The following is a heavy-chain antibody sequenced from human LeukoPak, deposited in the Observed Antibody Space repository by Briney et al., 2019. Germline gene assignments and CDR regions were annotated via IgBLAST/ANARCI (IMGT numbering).Heavy chain of an antibody. D-gene: IGHD6-13*01. CDR1: GYTFTGYY. CDR3: ASEGQQLAHFDY. CDR2: INAGNGNT. Sequence: GASVKVSCKASGYTFTGYYMHWVRQAPGQGLEWMGWINAGNGNTKYSQKFQGRVTITRDTSASTAYMELSSLRSEDTAVYYCASEGQQLAHFDYWGQGTLVTVSS. J-gene: IGHJ4*02. V-gene: IGHV1-3*01.